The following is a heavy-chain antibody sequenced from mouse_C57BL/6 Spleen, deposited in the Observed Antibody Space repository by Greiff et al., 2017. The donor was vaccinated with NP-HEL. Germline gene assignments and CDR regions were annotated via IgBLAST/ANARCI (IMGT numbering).Heavy chain of an antibody. CDR3: ARLSYYGSSYRYFDV. J-gene: IGHJ1*03. CDR1: GYTFTSYW. Sequence: QVQLQQPGAELVMPGASVKLSCKASGYTFTSYWMHWVKQRPGQGLEWIGELDPSDSYPHYNPKFQGQSTLPVDKSSSTAYMQLSSLTSEDSAVYYCARLSYYGSSYRYFDVWGTGTTVTVSS. D-gene: IGHD1-1*01. CDR2: LDPSDSYP. V-gene: IGHV1-69*01.